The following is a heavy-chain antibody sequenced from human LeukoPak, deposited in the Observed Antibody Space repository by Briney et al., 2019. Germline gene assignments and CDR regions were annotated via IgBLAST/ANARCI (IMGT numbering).Heavy chain of an antibody. V-gene: IGHV3-30*18. J-gene: IGHJ5*02. CDR3: AKSSGSYYGFSWFDP. CDR2: ISYDGSNK. CDR1: GFTFSSYG. D-gene: IGHD1-26*01. Sequence: GGSLRLSCAASGFTFSSYGMHWVRQAPGKGLEWVAVISYDGSNKYYADSVKGRFTISRNNSKNTLYLQMNSLRAEDTAVYYCAKSSGSYYGFSWFDPWGQGTLVTVSS.